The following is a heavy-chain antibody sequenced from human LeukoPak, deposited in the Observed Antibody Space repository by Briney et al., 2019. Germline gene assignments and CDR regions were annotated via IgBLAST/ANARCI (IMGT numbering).Heavy chain of an antibody. Sequence: ASVKVSCKASGYTFTSYDINWVRQATGQGLEWMGWMNPNSGNTGYAQKFQGRVTMTRNTSISTAYMELRSLRSEDTAVYYCARVVSTPNYYGSGSYYNPPDYWGQGTLVTVSS. D-gene: IGHD3-10*01. CDR1: GYTFTSYD. CDR3: ARVVSTPNYYGSGSYYNPPDY. V-gene: IGHV1-8*01. CDR2: MNPNSGNT. J-gene: IGHJ4*02.